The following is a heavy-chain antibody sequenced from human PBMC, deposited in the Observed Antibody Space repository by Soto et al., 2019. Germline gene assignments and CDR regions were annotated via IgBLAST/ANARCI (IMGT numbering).Heavy chain of an antibody. D-gene: IGHD6-13*01. V-gene: IGHV1-69*01. CDR1: GGTFSSYA. J-gene: IGHJ4*02. CDR2: FIPIFGTA. CDR3: ARGIAGIAAAGILESYYFDY. Sequence: QVQLVQSGAEVKKPGSSVNVSCKASGGTFSSYAISWVRQAPGQGLEWMGGFIPIFGTANYAQKFQGRVTITADESTSTADMERSSMRSEDSAVYYCARGIAGIAAAGILESYYFDYCGQGTLVTVSS.